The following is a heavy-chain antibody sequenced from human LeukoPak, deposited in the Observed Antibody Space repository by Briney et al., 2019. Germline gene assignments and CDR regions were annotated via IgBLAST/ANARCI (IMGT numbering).Heavy chain of an antibody. V-gene: IGHV1-69*10. CDR2: IIPILGIA. CDR1: GGTFSSYA. D-gene: IGHD4-17*01. Sequence: VKVSCKASGGTFSSYAISWVRQAPGQGLEWMGRIIPILGIANYAQKFQGRVTITADKSTSTAYMELSSLRSEDTAVYYCARDPNGDYIGTFEMWGQGTMVTVSS. J-gene: IGHJ3*02. CDR3: ARDPNGDYIGTFEM.